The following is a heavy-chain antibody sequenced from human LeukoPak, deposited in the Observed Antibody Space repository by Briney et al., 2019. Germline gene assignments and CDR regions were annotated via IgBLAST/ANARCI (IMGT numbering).Heavy chain of an antibody. V-gene: IGHV3-21*01. Sequence: PGGSLRLSCAASGFTFSSYAMSWVRQAPGKGLEWVSSISSSSSYIYYADSVKGRFTISRDNAKNSLYLQMNSLRAEDTAVYYCARARFTVDYFDYWGQGTLVTVSS. D-gene: IGHD3-3*01. CDR2: ISSSSSYI. J-gene: IGHJ4*02. CDR1: GFTFSSYA. CDR3: ARARFTVDYFDY.